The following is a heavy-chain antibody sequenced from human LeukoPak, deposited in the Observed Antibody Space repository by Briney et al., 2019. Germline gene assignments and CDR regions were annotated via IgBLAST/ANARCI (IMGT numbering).Heavy chain of an antibody. J-gene: IGHJ3*02. D-gene: IGHD3-3*01. V-gene: IGHV4-34*01. CDR1: GGSFSGYY. Sequence: SETLSLTCAVYGGSFSGYYWSWIRQPPGKGLEWIGEVNHSGSTNYNPSLKSRVTISVATSKNQFSLKLSSVTAADTAVYYCARLLPEWFSFRGAGGAFDIWGQGTMVTVSS. CDR3: ARLLPEWFSFRGAGGAFDI. CDR2: VNHSGST.